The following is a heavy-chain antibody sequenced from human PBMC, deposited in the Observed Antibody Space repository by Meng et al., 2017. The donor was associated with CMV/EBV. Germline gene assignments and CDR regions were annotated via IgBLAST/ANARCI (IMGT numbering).Heavy chain of an antibody. D-gene: IGHD3-3*01. CDR1: GFTFDDYA. CDR3: AKVLKHYTDYYQYGMDV. Sequence: GGSLRLSCAASGFTFDDYAMHWVRQVPGKGLEWVSGISWNSGSIGYADSVKGRFTISRDNAKNPLYLQMNSLRAEDTAFYYCAKVLKHYTDYYQYGMDVWGQGTTVTVSS. J-gene: IGHJ6*02. V-gene: IGHV3-9*01. CDR2: ISWNSGSI.